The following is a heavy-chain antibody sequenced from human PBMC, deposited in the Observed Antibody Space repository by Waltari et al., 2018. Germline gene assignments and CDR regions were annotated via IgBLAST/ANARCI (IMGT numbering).Heavy chain of an antibody. Sequence: QVQLQESGPGLVKPSETLSLTCTVSGGSISSYYWSWIRQPPGKGLEWIGYIYYSGSTNYNPSLKSRVTISLDTSKNQFSLKLSSVTAADTAVYYCARGYTFGGVIVNYYYMDVWGKGTTVTVSS. CDR3: ARGYTFGGVIVNYYYMDV. D-gene: IGHD3-16*02. V-gene: IGHV4-59*12. CDR1: GGSISSYY. J-gene: IGHJ6*03. CDR2: IYYSGST.